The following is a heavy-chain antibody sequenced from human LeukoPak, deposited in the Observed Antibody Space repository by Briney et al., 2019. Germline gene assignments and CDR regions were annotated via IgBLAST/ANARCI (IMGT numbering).Heavy chain of an antibody. D-gene: IGHD5-18*01. CDR3: ARIQDRYSFGFYDY. CDR2: IFSNDEK. V-gene: IGHV2-26*01. J-gene: IGHJ4*02. Sequence: SGPTLVKPTETLTLTCTVSGFPLSNARMGVSWIRQPPGRALEWLAHIFSNDEKSYSTSLKTRLTISKDTSKSQVVLTMSNMHPVDTATYYCARIQDRYSFGFYDYWGQGTLVTVSS. CDR1: GFPLSNARMG.